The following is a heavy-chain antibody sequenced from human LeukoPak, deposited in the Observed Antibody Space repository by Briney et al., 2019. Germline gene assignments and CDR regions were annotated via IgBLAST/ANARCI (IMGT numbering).Heavy chain of an antibody. V-gene: IGHV1-46*01. J-gene: IGHJ4*02. CDR2: ITPSGGST. CDR3: ARDTNAYSYDSSGYYPLDY. D-gene: IGHD3-22*01. CDR1: GYTFTSYY. Sequence: ASVKVSCKASGYTFTSYYMHWVRQAPGQGLEWMGIITPSGGSTRYAQKLEGRVTMTRDTSTSTVYMELSSLRSEDTALYYCARDTNAYSYDSSGYYPLDYWGQGTLVTVSS.